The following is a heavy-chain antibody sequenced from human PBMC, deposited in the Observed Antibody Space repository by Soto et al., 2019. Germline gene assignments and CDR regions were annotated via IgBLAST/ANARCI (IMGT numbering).Heavy chain of an antibody. CDR2: ISYDGSEK. CDR1: GFSFSKYG. CDR3: AKGYEVSPPVASGGDSNYFYGVDG. V-gene: IGHV3-30*18. Sequence: HPGWYPRLSCGASGFSFSKYGMHWVRQAPGEGLEWLSLISYDGSEKWYAESVKGRFTISRDNSKNTLYLQMNSLRGDDTAVYYCAKGYEVSPPVASGGDSNYFYGVDGCGRGPTVTVAS. J-gene: IGHJ6*02. D-gene: IGHD6-19*01.